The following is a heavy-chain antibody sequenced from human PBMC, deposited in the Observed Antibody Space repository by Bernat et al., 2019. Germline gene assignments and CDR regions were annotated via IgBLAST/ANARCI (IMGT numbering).Heavy chain of an antibody. J-gene: IGHJ4*02. V-gene: IGHV4-59*01. CDR3: ARGYCSGGSCYVPFDN. CDR1: GGSISSYY. CDR2: IYYSGTT. Sequence: QVQLQESGPRLVKPSETLSLTCTVSGGSISSYYWSWIRQPPGKGLEWIGCIYYSGTTDCNPSLKSRVAISVDTSKNQFSLKLSSVTAADTAVYYCARGYCSGGSCYVPFDNWGQGTLVTVSS. D-gene: IGHD2-15*01.